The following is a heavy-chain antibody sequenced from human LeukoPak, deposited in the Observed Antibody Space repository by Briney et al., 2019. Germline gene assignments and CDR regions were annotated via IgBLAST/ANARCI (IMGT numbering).Heavy chain of an antibody. J-gene: IGHJ5*02. Sequence: SETLSLTCTVSGGSISSGSYYWSWIRQPAGKGLEWIGRIYTSGSTNYNPSLKSRVTISVDTSKNQFSLKLSSVTAADTAVYYCARGVGSHNWFDPWGQGTLVTVSS. CDR2: IYTSGST. CDR3: ARGVGSHNWFDP. D-gene: IGHD1-26*01. CDR1: GGSISSGSYY. V-gene: IGHV4-61*02.